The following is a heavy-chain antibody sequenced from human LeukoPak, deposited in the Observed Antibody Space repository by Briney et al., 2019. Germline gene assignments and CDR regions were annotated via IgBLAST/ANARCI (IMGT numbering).Heavy chain of an antibody. J-gene: IGHJ4*02. CDR1: GITLSNYG. CDR2: ISDSGGST. CDR3: ARRGVVIRVILVGLHKEAFYFDS. D-gene: IGHD3-22*01. V-gene: IGHV3-23*01. Sequence: GGSLRLSCAVSGITLSNYGMSWVRQAPGKGLEWVAGISDSGGSTNYADSVKGRFTISRDNPKNTLYLQMNSLRAEDTAVYFCARRGVVIRVILVGLHKEAFYFDSWGQGALVTVSS.